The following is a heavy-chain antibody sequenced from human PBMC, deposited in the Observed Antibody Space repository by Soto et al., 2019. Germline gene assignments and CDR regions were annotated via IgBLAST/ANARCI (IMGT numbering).Heavy chain of an antibody. CDR3: ARVPGP. CDR1: GGSISSGGYS. Sequence: QLQLQESGSGLVKPSQTLSLTCAVSGGSISSGGYSCSWIRQPPGKGLECIGYIYHSGSPYYNPSLKGRFTISVDRSKNQFSLTLSSVTAADTAVYYCARVPGPWGQGTLVTVSS. D-gene: IGHD7-27*01. CDR2: IYHSGSP. V-gene: IGHV4-30-2*01. J-gene: IGHJ5*02.